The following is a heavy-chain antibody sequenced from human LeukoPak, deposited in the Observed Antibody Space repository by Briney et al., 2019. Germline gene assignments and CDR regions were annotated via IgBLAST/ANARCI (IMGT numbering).Heavy chain of an antibody. J-gene: IGHJ4*02. D-gene: IGHD3-22*01. CDR3: AKRIYDSSSYYYFLDLFVY. Sequence: GASLRLSCAASGFAFSSYAMSWVRQAPGKGLEWVSPISYNGGSTYYADSVKGRFTISRDSSKNTLYLQMNSLRTEDTAVYYCAKRIYDSSSYYYFLDLFVYRRQGTIASVSS. CDR2: ISYNGGST. V-gene: IGHV3-23*01. CDR1: GFAFSSYA.